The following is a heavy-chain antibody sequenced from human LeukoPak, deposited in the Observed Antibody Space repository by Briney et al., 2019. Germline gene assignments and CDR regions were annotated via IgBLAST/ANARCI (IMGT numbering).Heavy chain of an antibody. V-gene: IGHV1-2*06. D-gene: IGHD1-26*01. Sequence: ASVKVSCKASGYTFTGYYMHWVRQAPGQGLEWMGRINPNSGGTNYAQKFQGRVTMTRDTSISTAYMELSRLRSDDTAVYYCATLFLLSSGSYSAGYWGQGTLVTVSS. J-gene: IGHJ4*02. CDR2: INPNSGGT. CDR1: GYTFTGYY. CDR3: ATLFLLSSGSYSAGY.